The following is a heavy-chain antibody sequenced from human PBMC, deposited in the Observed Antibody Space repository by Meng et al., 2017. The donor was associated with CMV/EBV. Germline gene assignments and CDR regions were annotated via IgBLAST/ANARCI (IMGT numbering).Heavy chain of an antibody. CDR1: GYTFTGYY. V-gene: IGHV1-2*02. D-gene: IGHD3-10*01. Sequence: ASVKVSCKASGYTFTGYYMHWVRQAPGQGLEWMGWINPNSGGTNYAQKFQGRVTMTRDTSIRTAYMELSRLRSDDTAVYYCARDPRVRFGSGSNGMDVWGQGTTVTVSS. CDR3: ARDPRVRFGSGSNGMDV. J-gene: IGHJ6*02. CDR2: INPNSGGT.